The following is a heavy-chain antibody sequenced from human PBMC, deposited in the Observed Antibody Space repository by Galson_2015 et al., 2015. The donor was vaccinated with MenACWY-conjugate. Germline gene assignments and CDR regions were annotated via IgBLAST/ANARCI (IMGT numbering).Heavy chain of an antibody. CDR2: INPSDGTT. D-gene: IGHD6-19*01. CDR1: GYTFTSYY. J-gene: IGHJ4*02. V-gene: IGHV1-46*01. CDR3: ARERGPSSGWSFDY. Sequence: SVKVSCKASGYTFTSYYMHWARQAPGQGLEYMGIINPSDGTTRFPQKFQGRVTMTRDTSTCTVYMELTSLRSEDTAIYYCARERGPSSGWSFDYWGQGTLVTVSS.